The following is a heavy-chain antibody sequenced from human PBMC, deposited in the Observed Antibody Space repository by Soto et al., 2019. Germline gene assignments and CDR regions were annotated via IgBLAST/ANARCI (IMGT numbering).Heavy chain of an antibody. D-gene: IGHD5-12*01. J-gene: IGHJ4*02. CDR3: AKDRFGEYSGYDFGY. CDR1: GVTFSSYG. V-gene: IGHV3-30*18. Sequence: PGLPMRHSCAASGVTFSSYGMHWFSKDPGKGLECVAVISYDGSNKYYADSVKGRFTISRDNSKNTLYLQMNSLRAEDTAVYYCAKDRFGEYSGYDFGYWCQGTLVTVSS. CDR2: ISYDGSNK.